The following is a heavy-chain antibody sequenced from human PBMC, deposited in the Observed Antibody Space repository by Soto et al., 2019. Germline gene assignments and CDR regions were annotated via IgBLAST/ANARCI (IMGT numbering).Heavy chain of an antibody. CDR1: GFTFSSHA. CDR2: ISGSVGST. Sequence: EVQLLESGGGLVQPGGSLRLSCAASGFTFSSHAMSWVRLAPGKGLQWVSTISGSVGSTYYADSVKGRFTIARDSSKNTLYPQMNSLRAADTAVYYWAKDLSYCSSTSCYVGRFDYWGQATLVTVSS. D-gene: IGHD2-2*01. V-gene: IGHV3-23*01. J-gene: IGHJ4*02. CDR3: AKDLSYCSSTSCYVGRFDY.